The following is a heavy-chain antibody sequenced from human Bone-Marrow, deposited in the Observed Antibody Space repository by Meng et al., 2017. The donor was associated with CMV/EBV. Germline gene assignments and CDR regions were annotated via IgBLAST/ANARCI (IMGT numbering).Heavy chain of an antibody. CDR2: IFSNDEK. CDR3: ARTRYNWNYNWFDP. Sequence: SGPTLVKPTETLTLICTVPGFSLSNARMGVSWIRQPPGKALEWLAHIFSNDEKSSSTSLKSRLTISKDTSKSQVVFTMTNMDPVDTATYYCARTRYNWNYNWFDPWGQGTLVTVSS. J-gene: IGHJ5*02. CDR1: GFSLSNARMG. V-gene: IGHV2-26*01. D-gene: IGHD1-7*01.